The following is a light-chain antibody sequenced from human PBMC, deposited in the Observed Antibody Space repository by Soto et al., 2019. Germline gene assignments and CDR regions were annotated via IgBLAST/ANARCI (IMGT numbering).Light chain of an antibody. CDR2: DVS. CDR1: SSDIGDSNY. CDR3: CSYTTSNTRQIV. V-gene: IGLV2-14*03. Sequence: QSALTQPASVSGSPGQSITISCTGTSSDIGDSNYVSWYQQHPGKAPKFMIYDVSNRPSGVSNRFSGSKPGNTASLTISGLQAEDEADYYCCSYTTSNTRQIVFGTGTKVTVL. J-gene: IGLJ1*01.